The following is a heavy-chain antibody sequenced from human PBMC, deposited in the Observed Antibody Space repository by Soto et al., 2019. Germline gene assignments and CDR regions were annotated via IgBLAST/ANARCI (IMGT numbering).Heavy chain of an antibody. CDR1: GFTFSSYA. J-gene: IGHJ4*02. CDR3: AKDPAPYYYDSSGITGHYFDY. D-gene: IGHD3-22*01. CDR2: ISGSGGST. Sequence: PGGSLRLSCAASGFTFSSYAMSWVRQAPGKGLEWVSAISGSGGSTYYADSVKGRFTISRDNSKNTLYLQMNSLRAEDTAVYYCAKDPAPYYYDSSGITGHYFDYWGQGTLVTVSS. V-gene: IGHV3-23*01.